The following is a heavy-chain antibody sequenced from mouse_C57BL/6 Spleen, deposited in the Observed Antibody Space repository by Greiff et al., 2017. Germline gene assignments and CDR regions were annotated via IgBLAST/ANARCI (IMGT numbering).Heavy chain of an antibody. V-gene: IGHV1-15*01. J-gene: IGHJ4*01. CDR1: GYTFTDYE. CDR2: IDPETGGT. CDR3: TRGNKEDAMDY. Sequence: VQLQQSGAELVRPGASVTLSCKASGYTFTDYEMHWVKQTPVHGLEWIGAIDPETGGTAYNQKFKGKAILTADKSSSTAYMELRSLTSEDSAVYYCTRGNKEDAMDYWGQGTSVTVSS.